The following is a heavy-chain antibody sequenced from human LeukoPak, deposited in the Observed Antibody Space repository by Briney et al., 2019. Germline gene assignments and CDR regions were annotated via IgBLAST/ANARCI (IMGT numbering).Heavy chain of an antibody. Sequence: PGRSLRLSCAASGFTFSSYGMHWVRQAPGKGLEWVAVISYDGSNKYYADFVKGRFTISRDNSKNTLYLQMNSLRAEDTAVYYCAKDHEASWQWLVPDAFDIWGQGTMVTVSS. D-gene: IGHD6-19*01. CDR2: ISYDGSNK. CDR3: AKDHEASWQWLVPDAFDI. J-gene: IGHJ3*02. V-gene: IGHV3-30*18. CDR1: GFTFSSYG.